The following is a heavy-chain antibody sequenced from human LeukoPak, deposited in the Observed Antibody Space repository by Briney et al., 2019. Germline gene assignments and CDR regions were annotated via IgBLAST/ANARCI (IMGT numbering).Heavy chain of an antibody. D-gene: IGHD3-3*01. Sequence: GESLKISCQTSGFSFTTYWIGGVRQMSGKGLEWMGIIYPGDSVTRYSPSFQGQVTISADKTVRTAYLQWSTLKASDTAVYYCARHFGSPSPGVQHWGQGTPVIVSS. CDR3: ARHFGSPSPGVQH. J-gene: IGHJ1*01. V-gene: IGHV5-51*01. CDR1: GFSFTTYW. CDR2: IYPGDSVT.